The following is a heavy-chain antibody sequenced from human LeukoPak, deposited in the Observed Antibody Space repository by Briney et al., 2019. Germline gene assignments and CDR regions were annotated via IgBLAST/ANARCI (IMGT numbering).Heavy chain of an antibody. V-gene: IGHV4-59*12. D-gene: IGHD6-19*01. Sequence: SETLSLTCTVSGGSISNYYWSWIRQPPGKGLESIGYMFYTGRTNYNPSLKSRVTISVDTSKNQFSLKLSSVTAADTAVYYCARDPIAVAGTFGWFDPWGQGTLVTVSS. CDR2: MFYTGRT. CDR3: ARDPIAVAGTFGWFDP. J-gene: IGHJ5*02. CDR1: GGSISNYY.